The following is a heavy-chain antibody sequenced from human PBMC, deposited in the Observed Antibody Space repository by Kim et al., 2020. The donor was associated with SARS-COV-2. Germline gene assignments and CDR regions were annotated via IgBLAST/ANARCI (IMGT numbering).Heavy chain of an antibody. CDR2: IRTDDST. J-gene: IGHJ4*02. CDR3: AKSGSGWHFDY. CDR1: GLTFSSYA. Sequence: GGSLRLSCAASGLTFSSYAMTWVRQAPGMGLEWVSSIRTDDSTVYADSVKGRFTISRDNSHSTLSLQMTSLRVEDTATYYCAKSGSGWHFDYWGPGALVT. D-gene: IGHD6-19*01. V-gene: IGHV3-23*01.